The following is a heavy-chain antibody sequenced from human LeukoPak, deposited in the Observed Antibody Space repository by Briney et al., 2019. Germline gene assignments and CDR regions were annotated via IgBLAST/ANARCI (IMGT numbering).Heavy chain of an antibody. D-gene: IGHD2-2*01. Sequence: GASEKVSCKASVGTFSNYAISWVRQAHGQGLDWMGRIIPLLDISGYAQNFQGRVTITADKSTSIAYIELNSLRSEDTAVYYCASGEGCSSNSCTLDYWGQGTLVIVSS. CDR1: VGTFSNYA. CDR2: IIPLLDIS. V-gene: IGHV1-69*04. J-gene: IGHJ4*02. CDR3: ASGEGCSSNSCTLDY.